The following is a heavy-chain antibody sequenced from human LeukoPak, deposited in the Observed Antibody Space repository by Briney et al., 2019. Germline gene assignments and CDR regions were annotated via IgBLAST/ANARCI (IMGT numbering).Heavy chain of an antibody. CDR1: GFTFSSYS. CDR3: ARDWSCDS. Sequence: PGGSLRLSCAASGFTFSSYSMNWVRQAPGKGLEWVSSISSSSSYIYYADSVKGRFTISRDNSKDTLYLQMSSLRAEDTAIYYCARDWSCDSWGQGTLVTVSS. J-gene: IGHJ4*02. D-gene: IGHD3-10*01. V-gene: IGHV3-21*04. CDR2: ISSSSSYI.